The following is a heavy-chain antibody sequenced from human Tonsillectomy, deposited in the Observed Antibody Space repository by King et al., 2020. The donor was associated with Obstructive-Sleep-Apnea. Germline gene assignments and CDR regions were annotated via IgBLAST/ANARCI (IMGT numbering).Heavy chain of an antibody. CDR2: IKSKIDGGTA. CDR3: TTGVRPNFDY. CDR1: GFTFSNAW. V-gene: IGHV3-15*01. Sequence: QLVQSGGGLVKPGGSLRLSCAASGFTFSNAWMTWVRQAPGKGLECVGRIKSKIDGGTADYAAPVKGRFTISRDDSKNTLYLQMNSLKTEDTAVYYCTTGVRPNFDYWGQGTLVTVSS. J-gene: IGHJ4*02.